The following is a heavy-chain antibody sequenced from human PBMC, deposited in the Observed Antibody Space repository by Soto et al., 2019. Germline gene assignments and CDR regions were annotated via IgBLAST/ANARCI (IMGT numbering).Heavy chain of an antibody. D-gene: IGHD3-22*01. CDR3: ARDMYYYDSSGYTFDP. J-gene: IGHJ5*02. CDR2: INAGNGNT. CDR1: GYTFTSYA. V-gene: IGHV1-3*01. Sequence: ASVKVSCKASGYTFTSYAMHWVRQATGQRLEWMGWINAGNGNTKYSQKFQGRVTITRDTSASTAYMELSSLRSEDTAVYYCARDMYYYDSSGYTFDPWGQGTLVTVSS.